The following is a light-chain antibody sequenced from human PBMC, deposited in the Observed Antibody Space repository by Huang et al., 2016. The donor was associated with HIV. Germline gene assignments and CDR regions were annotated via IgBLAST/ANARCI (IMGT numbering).Light chain of an antibody. V-gene: IGKV2-28*01. CDR3: MQSLQTPPT. CDR2: LGS. Sequence: DIVMSLSPLPLTVTPGEPASISCTSNESLLYTNGFRYLNWYLQKPGLSPHLLIYLGSNRYSGVPDRFSGSGTGIEFTLTISRVEADDVGIYYCMQSLQTPPTFGQGTKVEI. CDR1: ESLLYTNGFRY. J-gene: IGKJ1*01.